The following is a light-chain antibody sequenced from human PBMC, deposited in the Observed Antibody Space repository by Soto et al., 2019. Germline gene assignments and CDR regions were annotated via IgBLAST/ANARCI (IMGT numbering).Light chain of an antibody. CDR2: GAS. V-gene: IGKV1-27*01. J-gene: IGKJ3*01. CDR3: QKYDSAPFT. Sequence: DIQMTQSPSSLSASVGDRVTITCRASQGVGNYLAWYQQKPGKVPNVLIYGASTLQSEVPSRFSGSGFGTVFTLTITSLQPEDVATYYCQKYDSAPFTFAPGTKVDIK. CDR1: QGVGNY.